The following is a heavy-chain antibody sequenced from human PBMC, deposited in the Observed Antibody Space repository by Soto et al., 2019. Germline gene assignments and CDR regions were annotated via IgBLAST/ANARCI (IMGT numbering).Heavy chain of an antibody. CDR3: ARHPRYNQVPY. D-gene: IGHD1-1*01. CDR2: ISYGGSP. J-gene: IGHJ4*02. Sequence: QLQLQESGPRLVKPSETLSLTCSVSGGSITGRSYYWGWIRQPPGKGLEWIRSISYGGSPSYNPSLKSRVTISIDTSKNQFSLKMSSVTAADTAVYFCARHPRYNQVPYWGQGTLVTVSS. CDR1: GGSITGRSYY. V-gene: IGHV4-39*01.